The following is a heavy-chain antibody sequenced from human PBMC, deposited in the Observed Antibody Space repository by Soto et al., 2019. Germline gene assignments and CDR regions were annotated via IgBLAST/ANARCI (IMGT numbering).Heavy chain of an antibody. V-gene: IGHV3-21*01. CDR1: GFTFSTYS. D-gene: IGHD3-22*01. CDR2: ISSSGSYI. J-gene: IGHJ6*02. Sequence: EVQLVESGGGLVKPGGSLRLSCAASGFTFSTYSMNWVRQAPGKGLEWVSSISSSGSYIYYADSVKGRFTISRDNAKNSQYLQMNSLRAEDTAVYYCARYDSSGYYWPYYYYGMDLWGQGTTVTVSS. CDR3: ARYDSSGYYWPYYYYGMDL.